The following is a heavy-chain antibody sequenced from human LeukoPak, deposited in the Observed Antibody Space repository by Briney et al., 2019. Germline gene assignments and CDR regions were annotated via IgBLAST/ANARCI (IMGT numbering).Heavy chain of an antibody. V-gene: IGHV3-30-3*01. CDR2: ISYDGSNK. J-gene: IGHJ6*02. D-gene: IGHD2-2*01. CDR1: GFTFRSYA. CDR3: ARDYIVVVPAASYYYGMDV. Sequence: GGSLRLLCGASGFTFRSYAIQGVRQAPGRGREGVAVISYDGSNKYYADSVKGRFTISRDNSKNTLYLQLNSLRAEDTAVYYCARDYIVVVPAASYYYGMDVWGQGTTVTVSS.